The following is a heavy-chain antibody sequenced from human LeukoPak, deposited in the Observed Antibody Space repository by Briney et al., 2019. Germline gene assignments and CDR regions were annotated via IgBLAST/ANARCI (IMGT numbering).Heavy chain of an antibody. CDR3: ARGRRSSSHLQH. J-gene: IGHJ1*01. V-gene: IGHV4-4*02. CDR2: IYHSGST. CDR1: GGSISRTNW. Sequence: SGTLSLTCAVSGGSISRTNWWSWVRQPPGKGLEWIGEIYHSGSTNYNPSLKSRVTISVDKSQNQFSLKLRSVTAADTAVYYCARGRRSSSHLQHWGQGTLVTVSS. D-gene: IGHD6-6*01.